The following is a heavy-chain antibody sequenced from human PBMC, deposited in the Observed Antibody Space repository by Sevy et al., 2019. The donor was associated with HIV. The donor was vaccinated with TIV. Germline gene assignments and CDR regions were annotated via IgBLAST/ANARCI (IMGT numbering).Heavy chain of an antibody. Sequence: GGSLRLSCAASGFTFSSYNMNWVRQPPGKGLEWVSSISSSSNYITYADSVKGRFTIPRENAKNSLYLEMNTLRAEDTAVYYCARVVAYCSGGTCFPGYYYGMDVWGQGTTVTVSS. V-gene: IGHV3-21*01. CDR2: ISSSSNYI. J-gene: IGHJ6*02. CDR1: GFTFSSYN. D-gene: IGHD2-15*01. CDR3: ARVVAYCSGGTCFPGYYYGMDV.